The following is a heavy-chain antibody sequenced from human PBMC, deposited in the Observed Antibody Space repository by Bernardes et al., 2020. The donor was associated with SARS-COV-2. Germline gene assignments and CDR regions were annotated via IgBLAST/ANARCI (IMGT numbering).Heavy chain of an antibody. CDR2: IWYDGSNK. CDR1: GFTFSSYG. Sequence: SLRLSCAASGFTFSSYGMHWVRQAPGKGLEWVAVIWYDGSNKYYADSVKGRFTISRDNSKNTLYLQMNSLRAEDTAVYYCARETESGYSSSWYDPFFDYWGQGTLVTVSS. D-gene: IGHD6-13*01. V-gene: IGHV3-33*01. CDR3: ARETESGYSSSWYDPFFDY. J-gene: IGHJ4*02.